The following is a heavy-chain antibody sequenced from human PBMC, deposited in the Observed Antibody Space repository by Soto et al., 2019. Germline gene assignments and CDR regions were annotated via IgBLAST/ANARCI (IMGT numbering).Heavy chain of an antibody. CDR1: GYTFTSYF. CDR3: ARSFWALVQAATGGYYYYGMDV. J-gene: IGHJ6*02. D-gene: IGHD2-2*01. CDR2: INPSGGST. V-gene: IGHV1-46*01. Sequence: RASVKVSCKASGYTFTSYFMHWVRQAPGQGLEWMGIINPSGGSTNYAQKFQGRVTITADESTSTAYMELSSLRSEDTAVYYCARSFWALVQAATGGYYYYGMDVWGQGTTVTVSS.